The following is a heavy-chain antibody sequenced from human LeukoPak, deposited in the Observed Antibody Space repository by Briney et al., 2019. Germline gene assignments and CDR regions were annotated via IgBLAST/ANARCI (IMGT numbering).Heavy chain of an antibody. Sequence: GGSLRLSCAASGFTFSSYGMHWVRQAPGKGLEWVAVIWYDGSYTYYAESVKGRFTISRDNSRNTLYLQMSSLRAEGTAVYYCAKPTSGDGSFLIDYWGQGTLVTVSS. CDR2: IWYDGSYT. CDR3: AKPTSGDGSFLIDY. D-gene: IGHD1-26*01. V-gene: IGHV3-33*06. J-gene: IGHJ4*02. CDR1: GFTFSSYG.